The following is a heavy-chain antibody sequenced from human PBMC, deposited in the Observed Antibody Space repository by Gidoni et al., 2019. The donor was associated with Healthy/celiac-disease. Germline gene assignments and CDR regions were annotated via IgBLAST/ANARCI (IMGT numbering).Heavy chain of an antibody. J-gene: IGHJ6*02. CDR2: IWYDGSNK. V-gene: IGHV3-33*01. CDR1: GFTFSSYG. D-gene: IGHD1-1*01. Sequence: QVQLVESGGGVVQPGRSLRLSCAASGFTFSSYGMHWVRQAPGKGLEWVAVIWYDGSNKYYADSVKGRFTISRDNSKNTRYLQMNSLRAEDTAVYYCAREASMGYGTTVYYYGMDVWGQGTTVTVSS. CDR3: AREASMGYGTTVYYYGMDV.